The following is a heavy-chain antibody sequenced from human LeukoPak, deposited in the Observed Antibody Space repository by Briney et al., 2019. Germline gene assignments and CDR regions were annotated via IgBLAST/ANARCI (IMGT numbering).Heavy chain of an antibody. V-gene: IGHV3-7*04. D-gene: IGHD1-20*01. CDR3: ARRYHFGFLDS. CDR1: GVMFPSYW. Sequence: GGSLRLSCAASGVMFPSYWMTWVRQAPGEGLEWVANIKQDGSEKYYVDSVKGRFTISRDNAKNSVYLQMNSLRAEDTAVYNCARRYHFGFLDSWGQGTLITVSS. CDR2: IKQDGSEK. J-gene: IGHJ4*02.